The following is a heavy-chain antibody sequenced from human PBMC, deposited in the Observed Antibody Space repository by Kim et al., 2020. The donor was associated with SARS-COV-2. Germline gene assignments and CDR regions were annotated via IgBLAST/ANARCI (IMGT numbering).Heavy chain of an antibody. Sequence: SETLSLTCTVSGDSLSSDYWSWNRQPAGKGLEWIGRIYTSGRTNYNPSLQSRVTMSVDMSKNQFSLKLSSVTAADTAVYYCASASGHWGQGTLVTVSS. V-gene: IGHV4-4*07. CDR2: IYTSGRT. CDR3: ASASGH. J-gene: IGHJ4*02. CDR1: GDSLSSDY.